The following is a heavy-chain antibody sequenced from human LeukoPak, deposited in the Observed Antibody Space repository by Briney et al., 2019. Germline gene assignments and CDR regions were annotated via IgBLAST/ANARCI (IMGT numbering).Heavy chain of an antibody. CDR2: LSASGGTT. D-gene: IGHD6-19*01. CDR3: ARGSSGWSFDY. J-gene: IGHJ4*02. CDR1: GFSFSTYA. V-gene: IGHV3-23*01. Sequence: GGSLRLSCSASGFSFSTYAMTWVRQAPGKGLEWVSALSASGGTTYYADSVKGRFTTSRDNSKNTLYLQMNSLRAEDTAVFSCARGSSGWSFDYWGQGTLVTVSS.